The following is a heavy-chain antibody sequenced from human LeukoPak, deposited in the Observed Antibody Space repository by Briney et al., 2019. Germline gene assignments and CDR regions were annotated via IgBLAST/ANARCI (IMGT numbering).Heavy chain of an antibody. CDR1: GFTFDDYA. CDR2: ISWNSGSI. D-gene: IGHD3-10*01. CDR3: AKIRYYYGSGSWYFDY. J-gene: IGHJ4*02. V-gene: IGHV3-9*01. Sequence: GGSLRLSCAASGFTFDDYAMHWVRQAPGKGLEWVSGISWNSGSIGYADSVKGRFTISRDNAKNSLYLQMNSLRAEDTAVYYCAKIRYYYGSGSWYFDYWGQGTLVTVSS.